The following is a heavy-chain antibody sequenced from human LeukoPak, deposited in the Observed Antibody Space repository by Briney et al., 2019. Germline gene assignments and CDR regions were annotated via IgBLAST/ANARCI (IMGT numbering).Heavy chain of an antibody. D-gene: IGHD3-16*02. CDR3: ARYRDMASFDY. J-gene: IGHJ4*02. V-gene: IGHV4-59*01. Sequence: PSETLSLTCTVSGGSISSYYWSWIRQPPGKGLECIGYIYYSGSTNYNPSLKSRVTISVDTSKNQFSLKLSSVTAADTAVYYCARYRDMASFDYWGQGTLVTVSS. CDR1: GGSISSYY. CDR2: IYYSGST.